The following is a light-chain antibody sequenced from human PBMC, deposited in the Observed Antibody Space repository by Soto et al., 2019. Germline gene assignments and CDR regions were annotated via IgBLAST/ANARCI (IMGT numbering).Light chain of an antibody. CDR1: QSVGSC. Sequence: EIVLTQSPATLSLSPGERATLSCRASQSVGSCLAWYQQKSGQAPRLLIYDASNRAPGIPARFSGSGSGTDFTVTISSLEPEDFAVYYCQHRNNWLGTFGPGTKVDIK. J-gene: IGKJ3*01. CDR3: QHRNNWLGT. CDR2: DAS. V-gene: IGKV3-11*01.